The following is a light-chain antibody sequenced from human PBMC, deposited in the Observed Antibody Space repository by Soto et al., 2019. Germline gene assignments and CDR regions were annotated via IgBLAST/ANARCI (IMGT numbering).Light chain of an antibody. V-gene: IGKV1-13*02. J-gene: IGKJ5*01. CDR3: QQFNSSPIT. CDR2: DVS. CDR1: QDIRGA. Sequence: AIQVTQSPSSLSASVGDRVTITCRASQDIRGALAWYQQKPGKAPKLLIYDVSTLESGVPSRFSGSGSGTEFTLAISSLQPEDFGTYYCQQFNSSPITFGHGTRLEIK.